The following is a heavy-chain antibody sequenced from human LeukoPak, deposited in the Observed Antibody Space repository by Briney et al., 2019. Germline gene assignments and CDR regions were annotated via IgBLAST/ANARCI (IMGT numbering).Heavy chain of an antibody. CDR3: ARVLRYDNSGHDSFDI. CDR1: GFSVTTND. Sequence: GGSLRLSCAVSGFSVTTNDMSWVRPARGKGRDWVSVIYSGERTYYADSVKGRFTISRDNSKDTLYLQMNNLRAEDTAIYYCARVLRYDNSGHDSFDIWGEGTMVVVSS. V-gene: IGHV3-53*01. CDR2: IYSGERT. D-gene: IGHD3-22*01. J-gene: IGHJ3*02.